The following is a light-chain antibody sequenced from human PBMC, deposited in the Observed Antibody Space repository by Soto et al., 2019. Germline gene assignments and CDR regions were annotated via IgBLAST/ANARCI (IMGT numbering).Light chain of an antibody. Sequence: EIVMTQSPATLSVSPGERATLSCRASQSVYSNLAWYQQKPGQAPRLLIYHASTRATGIPARFSGGVSGTEFTLTISSLQSEDFAVYYCQQYTKWPLTFGGGTKVEIK. V-gene: IGKV3-15*01. CDR2: HAS. J-gene: IGKJ4*01. CDR3: QQYTKWPLT. CDR1: QSVYSN.